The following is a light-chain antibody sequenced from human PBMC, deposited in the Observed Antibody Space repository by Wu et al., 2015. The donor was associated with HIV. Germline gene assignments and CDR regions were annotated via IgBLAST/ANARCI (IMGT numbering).Light chain of an antibody. J-gene: IGKJ2*03. Sequence: EIVLTQSPATPSLSPGERATLSCRASQSIGASYLAWYQQKPGQAPRLLIYGSATRATGIPDRFSGSGSGTDFTLIISGLEAEDFAVYYCQAYDSSSYSFGQGTKLEIK. V-gene: IGKV3-20*01. CDR2: GSA. CDR1: QSIGASY. CDR3: QAYDSSSYS.